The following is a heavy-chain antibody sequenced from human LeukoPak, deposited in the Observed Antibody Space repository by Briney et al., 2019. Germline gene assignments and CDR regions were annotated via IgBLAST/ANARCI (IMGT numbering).Heavy chain of an antibody. D-gene: IGHD5-18*01. CDR1: GGSISSYY. V-gene: IGHV4-4*07. CDR2: IYTSGST. Sequence: SETLSLTCTVSGGSISSYYWGWIRQPAGKGLEWIGRIYTSGSTNYNPSLKSRVTMSVDTSKNQFSLKLSSVTAADTAVYYCARLGGYSYGYPPYYYYYGMDVWGQGTTVTVSS. J-gene: IGHJ6*02. CDR3: ARLGGYSYGYPPYYYYYGMDV.